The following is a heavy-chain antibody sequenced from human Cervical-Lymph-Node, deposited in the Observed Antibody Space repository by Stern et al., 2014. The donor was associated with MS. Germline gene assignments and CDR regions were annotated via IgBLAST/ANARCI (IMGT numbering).Heavy chain of an antibody. CDR1: GGSFRSYA. V-gene: IGHV1-69*12. J-gene: IGHJ5*02. CDR2: IIPTFGTA. D-gene: IGHD1-26*01. Sequence: QAQLVQSGAEVKKPGSSVKVSCKASGGSFRSYAITWVRQAPGQGLEWMGGIIPTFGTANYAQKFQGRVTITADESTSTAYMELSSLTSEDTAVYYCARGPRSQSGGSSWFDPWGQGTLVTVSS. CDR3: ARGPRSQSGGSSWFDP.